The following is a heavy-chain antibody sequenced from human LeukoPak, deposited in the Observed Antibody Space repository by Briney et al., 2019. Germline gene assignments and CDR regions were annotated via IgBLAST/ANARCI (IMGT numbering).Heavy chain of an antibody. D-gene: IGHD1-26*01. V-gene: IGHV1-2*02. J-gene: IGHJ4*02. Sequence: ASVEVSCKASGYTFTGYYMHWVRQAPGQGLEWMGWINPNSGGTNYAQKFQGRVTMTRDTSISTAYMELSRLRSDDTAVYYCARDSGSGSYFDYWGQGALVTVSS. CDR1: GYTFTGYY. CDR3: ARDSGSGSYFDY. CDR2: INPNSGGT.